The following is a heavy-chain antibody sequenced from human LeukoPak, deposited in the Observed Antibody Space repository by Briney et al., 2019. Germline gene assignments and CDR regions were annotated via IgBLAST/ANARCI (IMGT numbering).Heavy chain of an antibody. D-gene: IGHD3-10*01. Sequence: PGGSLRLSCAASGFTFSSYAMSWVRQAPGKGLEWVSAISGSGGSTYYADSVKGRFTISRDNSKNTLYLQMNSLRAEDTAVYYCARDSGFGGAFDIWGQGTMVTVSS. V-gene: IGHV3-23*01. CDR1: GFTFSSYA. J-gene: IGHJ3*02. CDR3: ARDSGFGGAFDI. CDR2: ISGSGGST.